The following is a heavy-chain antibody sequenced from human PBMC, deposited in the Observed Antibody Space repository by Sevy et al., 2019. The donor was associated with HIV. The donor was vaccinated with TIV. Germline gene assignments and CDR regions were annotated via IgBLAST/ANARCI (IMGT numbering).Heavy chain of an antibody. J-gene: IGHJ4*02. V-gene: IGHV3-30*04. CDR2: TSFDGKYK. D-gene: IGHD3-16*01. CDR1: GFTFNIFP. CDR3: ARERKGGGLDY. Sequence: GESLKISCAASGFTFNIFPLHWVRHAPGEGLEWVTITSFDGKYKYYADSVRGRFTISRDNSKNTLYLQMNNLRPGDTAISYCARERKGGGLDYWGQGTLVTVSS.